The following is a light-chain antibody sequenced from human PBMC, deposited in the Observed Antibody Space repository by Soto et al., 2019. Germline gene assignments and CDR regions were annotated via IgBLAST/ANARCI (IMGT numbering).Light chain of an antibody. J-gene: IGKJ5*01. V-gene: IGKV3-11*01. CDR1: QSLNIY. CDR2: DAS. Sequence: EIVLTQSQATLSLSPGERATLSCRASQSLNIYLAWYQQKPGQAPRLLIYDASNRATGIPARFSGSGSETDFTLTISSLEPEDFAVYYCQQRRSWPITFGQGTRLEIK. CDR3: QQRRSWPIT.